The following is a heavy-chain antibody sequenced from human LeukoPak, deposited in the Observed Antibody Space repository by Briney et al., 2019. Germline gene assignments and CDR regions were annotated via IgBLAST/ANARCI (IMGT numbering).Heavy chain of an antibody. D-gene: IGHD3-3*01. J-gene: IGHJ4*02. CDR3: TRGSDSIFGVARDGFDY. CDR1: GFTFGDYV. V-gene: IGHV3-49*03. CDR2: IRSKPYGGTT. Sequence: HPGGSLRLSCTTSGFTFGDYVVSWFRQAPGKGLEWVGFIRSKPYGGTTEYAASVKGRFTISRDDSKSTAYLQMNSLKTEDTAVYYCTRGSDSIFGVARDGFDYWGQGTLVTVSS.